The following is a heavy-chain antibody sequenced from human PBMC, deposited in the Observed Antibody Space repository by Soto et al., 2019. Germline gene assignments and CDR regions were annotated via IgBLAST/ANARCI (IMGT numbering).Heavy chain of an antibody. Sequence: PGGSLRLSCAASGFTFSSYSMNWVRQAPGKGLEWVSSISSSSSYIYYADSVKGRFTISRDNAKNSLYLQMNSLRAEDTAVYYCARFFGALLDGMDVWGQGTTVTVSS. J-gene: IGHJ6*02. CDR3: ARFFGALLDGMDV. CDR1: GFTFSSYS. D-gene: IGHD3-16*01. CDR2: ISSSSSYI. V-gene: IGHV3-21*01.